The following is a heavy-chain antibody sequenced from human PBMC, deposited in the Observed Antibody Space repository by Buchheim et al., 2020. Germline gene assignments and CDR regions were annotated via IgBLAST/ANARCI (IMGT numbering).Heavy chain of an antibody. CDR1: GFTFSSYG. J-gene: IGHJ4*02. CDR2: ISSSSSTI. D-gene: IGHD3-22*01. CDR3: ARDHPYYYDSSGYGLDY. V-gene: IGHV3-48*02. Sequence: VQLVESGGGVVQPGRSLRLSCAASGFTFSSYGMHWVRQAPGKGLEWVSYISSSSSTIYYADSVKGRFTISRDNAKNSLYLQMNSLRDEDTAVYYCARDHPYYYDSSGYGLDYWGQGTL.